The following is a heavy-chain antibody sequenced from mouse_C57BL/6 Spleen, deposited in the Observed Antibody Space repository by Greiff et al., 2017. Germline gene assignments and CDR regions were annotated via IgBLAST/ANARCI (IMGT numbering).Heavy chain of an antibody. J-gene: IGHJ2*01. V-gene: IGHV1-22*01. D-gene: IGHD1-1*01. Sequence: EVQLQQPGAELVKPGASVKLSCKASGYTFTSYWMHWVKQSHGKSLEWIGYINPNNGGTSYNQKFKGKATLTVNKSSSTAYMELRSLTSEESAVYYCARGDYYGSTPFDYWGQGTTLTVSS. CDR3: ARGDYYGSTPFDY. CDR2: INPNNGGT. CDR1: GYTFTSYW.